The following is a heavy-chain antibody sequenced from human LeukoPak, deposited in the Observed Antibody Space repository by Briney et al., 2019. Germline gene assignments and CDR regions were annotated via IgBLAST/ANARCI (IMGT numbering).Heavy chain of an antibody. CDR3: AKDRVYDSSGYSYFDS. V-gene: IGHV3-9*01. CDR2: ISWNGGTI. CDR1: GFTFDDYA. J-gene: IGHJ4*02. D-gene: IGHD3-22*01. Sequence: GGSLRLSCAASGFTFDDYAMHWVRQVPGKGLEWVAGISWNGGTIGYADSVKARFTISRDNARNSLYLQVSSLRAEDTALYYRAKDRVYDSSGYSYFDSWGQGTLVTVSS.